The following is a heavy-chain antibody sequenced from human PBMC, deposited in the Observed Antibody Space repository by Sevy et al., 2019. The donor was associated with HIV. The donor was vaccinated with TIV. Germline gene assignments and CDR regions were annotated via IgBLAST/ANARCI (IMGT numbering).Heavy chain of an antibody. V-gene: IGHV3-11*01. J-gene: IGHJ4*02. D-gene: IGHD1-1*01. CDR3: TRVWYNYGSYYFDY. CDR2: ISSGGSII. CDR1: EISFSDYY. Sequence: GESLKISCAASEISFSDYYMSWIRQTPGKGLEWISYISSGGSIIYYADSVKGRFTISRDNAKNSLYLQMNSLRAEDTAVYYCTRVWYNYGSYYFDYWGQGTLVTVSS.